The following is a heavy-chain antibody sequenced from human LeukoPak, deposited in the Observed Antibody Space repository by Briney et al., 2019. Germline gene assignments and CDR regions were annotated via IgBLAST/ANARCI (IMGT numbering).Heavy chain of an antibody. CDR3: ARDKFLGRDYDSSGYYYWGIGAFDI. CDR2: ISSSSSTI. D-gene: IGHD3-22*01. CDR1: GGSISSSSYS. Sequence: ETLSLTCTVSGGSISSSSYSWGWIRQPPGKGLEWVSYISSSSSTIYYADSVKGRFTISRDNAKNSLYLQMNSLRAEDAAVYYCARDKFLGRDYDSSGYYYWGIGAFDIWGQGTMVTVSS. V-gene: IGHV3-48*01. J-gene: IGHJ3*02.